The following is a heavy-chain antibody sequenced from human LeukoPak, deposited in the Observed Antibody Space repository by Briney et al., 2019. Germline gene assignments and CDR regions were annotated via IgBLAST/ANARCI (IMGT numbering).Heavy chain of an antibody. V-gene: IGHV1-2*02. Sequence: ASVKVSCKTSGYTFTCYYMHWMRQAPGQGLGWMGWINLNSGGTNYAQKFQGRVIMTRDTSTSTAYMELNRLRFDDTAVYYCASWAGGNEPIASFDYWGQGTLVTVSS. D-gene: IGHD1-14*01. CDR2: INLNSGGT. CDR3: ASWAGGNEPIASFDY. CDR1: GYTFTCYY. J-gene: IGHJ4*02.